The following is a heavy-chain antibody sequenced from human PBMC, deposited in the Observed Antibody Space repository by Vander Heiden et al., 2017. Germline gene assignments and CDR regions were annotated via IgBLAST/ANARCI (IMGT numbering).Heavy chain of an antibody. CDR3: GKRGEHYYSNYGNWFDP. CDR2: ISGSGGST. J-gene: IGHJ5*02. V-gene: IGHV3-23*01. CDR1: GFTFSSYA. Sequence: EVLLLECGGGLVQPGGSLRLSCAASGFTFSSYAMSWVRQAPGKGLEWVSAISGSGGSTYYADSVKGRFTISRDNSKSTLYLQMNSLRSEDTAAYYRGKRGEHYYSNYGNWFDPWVQGTLVTISS. D-gene: IGHD4-4*01.